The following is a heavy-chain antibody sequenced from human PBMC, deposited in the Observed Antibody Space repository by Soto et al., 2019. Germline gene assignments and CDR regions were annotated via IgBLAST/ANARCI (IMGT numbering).Heavy chain of an antibody. J-gene: IGHJ4*02. CDR2: IIPIFGTA. D-gene: IGHD3-22*01. Sequence: SVKVSCKASGGTFSSYAISWVRQAPGQGLEWMGGIIPIFGTANYAQKFQGRVTITADESTSTAYMELSSLRSEDTAVYYCARDRDYYDSSGYSAPGYWGQGTLVTVSS. CDR3: ARDRDYYDSSGYSAPGY. CDR1: GGTFSSYA. V-gene: IGHV1-69*13.